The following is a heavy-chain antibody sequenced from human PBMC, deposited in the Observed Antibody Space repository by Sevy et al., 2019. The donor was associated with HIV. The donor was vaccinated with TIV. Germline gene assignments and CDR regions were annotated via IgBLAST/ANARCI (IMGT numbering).Heavy chain of an antibody. D-gene: IGHD3-16*01. CDR2: ISGSGGST. CDR3: AKDVMTTQAFDAFDI. Sequence: LSLTCAASGFTFSSYAMSWVRQAPGKGLEWVSAISGSGGSTYYADSVKGRFTISRDNSKNTLYLQMNSLRAEDTAVYYCAKDVMTTQAFDAFDIWGQGTMVTVSS. CDR1: GFTFSSYA. J-gene: IGHJ3*02. V-gene: IGHV3-23*01.